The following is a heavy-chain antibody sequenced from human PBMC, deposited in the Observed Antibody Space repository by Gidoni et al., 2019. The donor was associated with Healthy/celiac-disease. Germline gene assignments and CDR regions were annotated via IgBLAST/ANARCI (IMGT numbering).Heavy chain of an antibody. CDR3: AGDTAMVAGGLHWFDP. Sequence: EVQLVESGGGLVQPGGSLRLSSAASGFTFVRYSMNWVRQAPGKGLEWVSYISSSSSTIYYADSVKGRFTISRDNAKNSLYLQMNSLRDEDTAVYYCAGDTAMVAGGLHWFDPWGQGTLVTVSS. CDR1: GFTFVRYS. CDR2: ISSSSSTI. J-gene: IGHJ5*02. V-gene: IGHV3-48*02. D-gene: IGHD5-18*01.